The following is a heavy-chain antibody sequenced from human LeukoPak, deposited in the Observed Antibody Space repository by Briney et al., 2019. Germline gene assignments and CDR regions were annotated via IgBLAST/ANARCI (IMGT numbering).Heavy chain of an antibody. J-gene: IGHJ4*02. Sequence: PGGSLRLSCAASGFTFSYAWMSWVRQAPGKGLEWVGRIKSKTDGGTPAYAAPVKGRFTISTDDSKTTLYLQMNGLKTEDTAVYYCTTGQVVDYDASGYSALDYWGQGTLVTVSS. CDR3: TTGQVVDYDASGYSALDY. D-gene: IGHD3-22*01. CDR1: GFTFSYAW. V-gene: IGHV3-15*01. CDR2: IKSKTDGGTP.